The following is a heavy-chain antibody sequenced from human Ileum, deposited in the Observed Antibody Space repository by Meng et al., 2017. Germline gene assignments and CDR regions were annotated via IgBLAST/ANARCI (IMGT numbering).Heavy chain of an antibody. D-gene: IGHD5-24*01. Sequence: QLVESEGGLVQPGGSRRLSCAASGFTFSSYAMGCVRQAPARGVEWFSTIKNSDSNTYYADSVKGRFTTSRDKSKNTLFLQMNCLRAEDTAVYYCAKGREMNTILDYWGQGTLVTVSS. V-gene: IGHV3-23*04. CDR3: AKGREMNTILDY. J-gene: IGHJ4*02. CDR2: IKNSDSNT. CDR1: GFTFSSYA.